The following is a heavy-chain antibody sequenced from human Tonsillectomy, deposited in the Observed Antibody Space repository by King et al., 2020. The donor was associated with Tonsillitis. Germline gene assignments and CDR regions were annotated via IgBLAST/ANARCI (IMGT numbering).Heavy chain of an antibody. CDR3: ARGAPYYSDRSDYYNY. J-gene: IGHJ4*02. CDR1: GFTFSSYW. CDR2: INSDASGT. Sequence: DVQLVESGGGLVQPGGSLRLSCAASGFTFSSYWMHWVRQAPGKGLVWVSRINSDASGTSYADSVKGRFTISRDNAKDTLYLQMNSLRAEDTAVYFCARGAPYYSDRSDYYNYWGQGTLVTVSS. V-gene: IGHV3-74*01. D-gene: IGHD3-22*01.